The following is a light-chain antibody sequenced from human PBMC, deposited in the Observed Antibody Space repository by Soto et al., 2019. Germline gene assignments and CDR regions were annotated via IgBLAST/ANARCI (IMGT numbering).Light chain of an antibody. Sequence: EIVMTQSPATLSVSPGERATLSCRASQSVSSNFAWYQQKPGQAPRLLIFCASTRATGIPVRFSGSGSGTEFTLTISSLQSEDFAVYYCQQYNNWPYTFGQGTKLEIK. CDR2: CAS. V-gene: IGKV3-15*01. CDR3: QQYNNWPYT. J-gene: IGKJ2*01. CDR1: QSVSSN.